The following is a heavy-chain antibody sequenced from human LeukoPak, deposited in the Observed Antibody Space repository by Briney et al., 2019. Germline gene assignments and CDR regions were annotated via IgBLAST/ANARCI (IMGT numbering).Heavy chain of an antibody. CDR3: AHRQDNSPPIGV. J-gene: IGHJ6*02. CDR1: WWSFSTSGVG. CDR2: IYCNDNK. D-gene: IGHD2/OR15-2a*01. Sequence: SGPTLVKPTHTLTLTCSFSWWSFSTSGVGVGWIRQPPVKALEWVALIYCNDNKRYSPSLKTRLTITKDISKDLVVLTMINVDPVDTATYFCAHRQDNSPPIGVWGQGNTVTVSS. V-gene: IGHV2-5*01.